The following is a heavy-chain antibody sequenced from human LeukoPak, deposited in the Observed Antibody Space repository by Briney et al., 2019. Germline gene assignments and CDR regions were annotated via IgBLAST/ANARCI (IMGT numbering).Heavy chain of an antibody. CDR3: AGLSIAARPRGYYYMDV. V-gene: IGHV1-69*05. Sequence: ASVKVSCKASGGTFSSYAISWVRQAPGQGLEWMGGIIPIFGTANYAQKFQGRVTITTDESTSTAYMELSSLRSEDTAVYYCAGLSIAARPRGYYYMDVWGKGTTVTVSS. J-gene: IGHJ6*03. CDR2: IIPIFGTA. CDR1: GGTFSSYA. D-gene: IGHD6-6*01.